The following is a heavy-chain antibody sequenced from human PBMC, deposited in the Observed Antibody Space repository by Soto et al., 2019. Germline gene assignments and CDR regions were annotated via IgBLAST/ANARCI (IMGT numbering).Heavy chain of an antibody. J-gene: IGHJ4*02. CDR1: GFTFSSYS. V-gene: IGHV3-48*01. CDR3: ARIYSGYAGYFDY. D-gene: IGHD5-12*01. Sequence: GGSLRLSCAASGFTFSSYSMNWVRQAPGKGLEWVSYISSSSSTIYYADSVKGRFTISRDNAKNSLYLQMNSLRAEDTAVYYCARIYSGYAGYFDYWGQGTLVTVSS. CDR2: ISSSSSTI.